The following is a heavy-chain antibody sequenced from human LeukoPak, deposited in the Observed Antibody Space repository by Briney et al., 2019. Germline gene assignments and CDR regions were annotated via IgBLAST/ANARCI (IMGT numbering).Heavy chain of an antibody. CDR1: GFTFSTYA. V-gene: IGHV3-23*01. CDR3: ANRGRYYFDY. D-gene: IGHD3-10*01. J-gene: IGHJ4*02. Sequence: PGGSLRLSCAASGFTFSTYAMGWVRQAPGKGLKWVSTIGATTGNTYYADSVKGRFTISRDNSKNTMWLQMNSLRAEDTAIYYCANRGRYYFDYWGQGALVAVSS. CDR2: IGATTGNT.